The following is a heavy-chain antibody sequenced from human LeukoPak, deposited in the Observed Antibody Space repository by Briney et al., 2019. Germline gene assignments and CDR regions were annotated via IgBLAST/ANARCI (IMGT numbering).Heavy chain of an antibody. Sequence: GGSLRLACAAAGFTFSSYAISSVRQAPGEWLEWVSAISGSGGSTYYADSVKGRFTISRDNSKNTLYLQMNSLRAEDTAVYYCAKDRDMITFGGAWGQGTLVTVSS. D-gene: IGHD3-16*01. V-gene: IGHV3-23*01. CDR1: GFTFSSYA. J-gene: IGHJ5*02. CDR3: AKDRDMITFGGA. CDR2: ISGSGGST.